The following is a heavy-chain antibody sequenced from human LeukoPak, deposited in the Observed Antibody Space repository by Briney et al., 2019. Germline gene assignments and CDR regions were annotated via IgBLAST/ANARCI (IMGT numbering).Heavy chain of an antibody. CDR3: SRDGPSAMVEFDY. V-gene: IGHV1-2*02. D-gene: IGHD5-18*01. CDR1: GYTFSDFY. J-gene: IGHJ4*02. CDR2: IYPKTGAT. Sequence: ASVKVSCKASGYTFSDFYLYWVRQAPGQGLDSMGWIYPKTGATKSAQKFQGRVTLSRDTSISTAYMELTSLTSDDTAVYYCSRDGPSAMVEFDYWGQGTLVTVSS.